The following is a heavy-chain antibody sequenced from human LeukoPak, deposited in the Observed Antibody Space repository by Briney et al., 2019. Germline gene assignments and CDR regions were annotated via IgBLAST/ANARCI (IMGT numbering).Heavy chain of an antibody. D-gene: IGHD6-13*01. CDR3: ARPPHIAAAGQD. J-gene: IGHJ4*02. Sequence: PGGSLRLSCAASGFTFSSYWMTWVRQAPGRGLEWVANIKRDGSEIYYADSVKGRFAISRDNAKNSLYLQMNSLRVEDTAIYYCARPPHIAAAGQDWGQGTLVTVSS. V-gene: IGHV3-7*01. CDR2: IKRDGSEI. CDR1: GFTFSSYW.